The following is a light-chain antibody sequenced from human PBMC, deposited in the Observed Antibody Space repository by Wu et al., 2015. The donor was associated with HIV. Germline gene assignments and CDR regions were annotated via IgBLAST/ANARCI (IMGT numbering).Light chain of an antibody. CDR3: QQRITWLGVT. Sequence: EIVLTQSPATLSLSPGERATLSCRASQSVSSYLAWYQHKPDQAPRLLIYDTSNRATGIPARFSGSGSGTDFTLTISSLEPEDLAVYYCQQRITWLGVTFGPGTKGGYQT. CDR2: DTS. CDR1: QSVSSY. V-gene: IGKV3-11*01. J-gene: IGKJ3*01.